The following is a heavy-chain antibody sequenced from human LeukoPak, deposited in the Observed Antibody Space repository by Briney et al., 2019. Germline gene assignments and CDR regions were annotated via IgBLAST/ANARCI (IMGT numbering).Heavy chain of an antibody. CDR1: GGSISSGDYY. D-gene: IGHD3-9*01. CDR2: INHSGSA. CDR3: ARGGLVSYDILTGYYFDY. J-gene: IGHJ4*02. Sequence: KPSETLSLTCTVSGGSISSGDYYWSWIRQPPGKGLEWIGEINHSGSANYNPSLKSRVTISVDTSKNQFSLKLSSVTAADTAVYYCARGGLVSYDILTGYYFDYWGQGTLVTVSS. V-gene: IGHV4-39*07.